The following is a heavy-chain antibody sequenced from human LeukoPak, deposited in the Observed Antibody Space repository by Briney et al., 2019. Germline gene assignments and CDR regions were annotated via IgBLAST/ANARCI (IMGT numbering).Heavy chain of an antibody. CDR3: ARVSTYHDSLTGYYEPFAY. CDR1: GGTFTSYG. D-gene: IGHD3-9*01. V-gene: IGHV1-69*04. J-gene: IGHJ4*02. CDR2: IIPILGIA. Sequence: ASVKVSCKASGGTFTSYGVTWVRQAPGQGLEWMGRIIPILGIAIYAQKFQGRLTLTGDASTSTAYMELSSLSSEDTAVYYCARVSTYHDSLTGYYEPFAYWGQGTVVAVSS.